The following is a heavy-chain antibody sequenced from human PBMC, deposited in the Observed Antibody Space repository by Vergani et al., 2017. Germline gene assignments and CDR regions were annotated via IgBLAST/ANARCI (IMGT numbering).Heavy chain of an antibody. Sequence: QVQLQESGPGLVKPSQTLSLTCTVSGASINNDFYYWHWIRQPAGKGLDWIGRIYVSGITDYNSSLQSRVSMSVDTSTNQFSLTLTSVTAADTAVYYCARDNKQLRPRAFDLWVQGTMVTVSS. CDR2: IYVSGIT. CDR1: GASINNDFYY. CDR3: ARDNKQLRPRAFDL. V-gene: IGHV4-61*02. J-gene: IGHJ3*01. D-gene: IGHD4-23*01.